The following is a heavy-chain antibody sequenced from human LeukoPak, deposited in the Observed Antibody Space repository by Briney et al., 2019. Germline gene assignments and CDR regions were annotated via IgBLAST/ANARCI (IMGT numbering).Heavy chain of an antibody. D-gene: IGHD4-4*01. CDR2: IYYSGST. Sequence: SQTLSLTCTVSGGSISSGGYYWSWIRQHPGKGLEWIGYIYYSGSTYYNPSLKSRVTISVDTSKNQFSLKLSSVTAADTAIYYCARDHTETSSLNFRNYYYYGMDIWGQGTTVIVSS. CDR3: ARDHTETSSLNFRNYYYYGMDI. J-gene: IGHJ6*02. CDR1: GGSISSGGYY. V-gene: IGHV4-31*03.